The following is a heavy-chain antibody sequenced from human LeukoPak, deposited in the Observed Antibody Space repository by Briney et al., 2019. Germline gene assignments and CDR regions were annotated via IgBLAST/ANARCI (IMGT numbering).Heavy chain of an antibody. Sequence: GGSLRLSCAASGFTFSSYAMHWVRQAPGKGLEWVAVISYDGSNKYYADSVKGRFTISRDNSKNTLYLQMNSLRAEDTAVYYCAKGAGYSGSDDTFYYYYGMDVWGQGTTVTVSS. J-gene: IGHJ6*02. CDR1: GFTFSSYA. V-gene: IGHV3-30-3*01. CDR2: ISYDGSNK. CDR3: AKGAGYSGSDDTFYYYYGMDV. D-gene: IGHD5-12*01.